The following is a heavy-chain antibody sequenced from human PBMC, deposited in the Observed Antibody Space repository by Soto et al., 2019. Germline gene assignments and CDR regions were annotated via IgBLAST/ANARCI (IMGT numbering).Heavy chain of an antibody. Sequence: PSQTLSLTCAISGDSVSSNSAAWNWIRQSPSRGLEWLGRTYYRSKWYNDYAVSVKSRITINPDTSKNQFSLQLDSVTPEDTAVYYCARVPRLYSSGWNNWFDPWGQGTLVTVSS. D-gene: IGHD6-19*01. J-gene: IGHJ5*02. CDR3: ARVPRLYSSGWNNWFDP. V-gene: IGHV6-1*01. CDR1: GDSVSSNSAA. CDR2: TYYRSKWYN.